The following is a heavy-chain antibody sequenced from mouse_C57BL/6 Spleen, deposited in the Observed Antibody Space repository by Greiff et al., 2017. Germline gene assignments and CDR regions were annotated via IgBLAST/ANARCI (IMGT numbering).Heavy chain of an antibody. CDR1: GYTFTSYW. J-gene: IGHJ3*01. CDR2: IDPSDSET. V-gene: IGHV1-52*01. Sequence: QVQLKQPGAELVRPGSSVKLSCRASGYTFTSYWMHWVKQRPIQGLEWIGNIDPSDSETHYNQKFKDKATLTVDKSSSTAYMQLSSLTSEDSAVYYCASVDYGFAYWGQGTLVTVSA. D-gene: IGHD1-1*01. CDR3: ASVDYGFAY.